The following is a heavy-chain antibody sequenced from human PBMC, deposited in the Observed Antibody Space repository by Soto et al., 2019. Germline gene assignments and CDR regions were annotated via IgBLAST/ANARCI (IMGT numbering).Heavy chain of an antibody. Sequence: GGSLRLSCATSGFSFSNYLMHWVRQAPGKGLVWVSGINSDGTGTNYAGSVKGRFTISRDNAKNTLYLQMNSLRAEDTAVYFCARAHTTGPLIGYWGQGTLVTVSS. D-gene: IGHD1-1*01. CDR2: INSDGTGT. CDR1: GFSFSNYL. CDR3: ARAHTTGPLIGY. J-gene: IGHJ4*02. V-gene: IGHV3-74*01.